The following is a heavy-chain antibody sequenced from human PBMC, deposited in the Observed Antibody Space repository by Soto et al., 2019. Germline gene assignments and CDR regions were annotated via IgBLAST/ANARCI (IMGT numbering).Heavy chain of an antibody. CDR3: ATVATNSYNWLDP. D-gene: IGHD5-12*01. CDR2: INTDGSKT. CDR1: GFTFSTFW. J-gene: IGHJ5*02. V-gene: IGHV3-74*01. Sequence: EVQWVESGGTLVQPGGSLRLSCAASGFTFSTFWMHWVRPAPGKGLVWVSRINTDGSKTTYAASVKGRFTISRDNAKNTVYLQLDSLRAEDTAVYYCATVATNSYNWLDPWGQGTLVTVSS.